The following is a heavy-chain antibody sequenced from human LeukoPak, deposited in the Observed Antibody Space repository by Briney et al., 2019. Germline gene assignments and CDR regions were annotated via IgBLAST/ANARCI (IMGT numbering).Heavy chain of an antibody. CDR3: AREDQPRGTFDY. D-gene: IGHD2-15*01. V-gene: IGHV3-7*05. Sequence: GGSLRLSCAASGFTFSNYWMSWVRQAPGKGLEWVANIKQDGSEKYYVDSVKGRFTISRDNAMNSLYLQMNSLRAEDTALYYCAREDQPRGTFDYWGQGILVTVSS. CDR2: IKQDGSEK. J-gene: IGHJ4*02. CDR1: GFTFSNYW.